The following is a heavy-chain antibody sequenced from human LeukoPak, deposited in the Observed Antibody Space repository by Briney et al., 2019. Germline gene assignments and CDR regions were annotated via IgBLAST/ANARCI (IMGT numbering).Heavy chain of an antibody. CDR3: VRAVLTMVRVSFAFDI. V-gene: IGHV4-59*01. CDR2: IYYSGST. Sequence: SETLSLTCTVSGGSISSYYWSWIRQPPGKGLEWIAYIYYSGSTNYNPSLKSRVTISVDTSKNQFSLKLSSVTAADTAVYYCVRAVLTMVRVSFAFDIWGQGTMVTVSS. D-gene: IGHD3-10*01. CDR1: GGSISSYY. J-gene: IGHJ3*02.